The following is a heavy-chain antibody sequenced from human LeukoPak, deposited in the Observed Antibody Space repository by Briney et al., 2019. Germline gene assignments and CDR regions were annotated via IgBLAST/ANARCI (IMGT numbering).Heavy chain of an antibody. CDR1: GFTFRSYW. J-gene: IGHJ4*02. Sequence: GGSLRLSCAASGFTFRSYWMAWVRQAPGKGLEWVANIKRDGSEKYYVDSVKGRFTISRDNAKNSLSLQMNSLRAEDTAIYYCAREATWGQWYFDHWGQGTPVTVSS. D-gene: IGHD6-19*01. V-gene: IGHV3-7*01. CDR3: AREATWGQWYFDH. CDR2: IKRDGSEK.